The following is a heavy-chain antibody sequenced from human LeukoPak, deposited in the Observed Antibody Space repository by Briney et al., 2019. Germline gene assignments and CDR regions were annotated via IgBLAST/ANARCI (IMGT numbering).Heavy chain of an antibody. CDR1: GYTFTNYM. D-gene: IGHD3-10*01. V-gene: IGHV1-3*01. J-gene: IGHJ6*02. CDR3: ARVVTRLREGKYHYDMDV. Sequence: GASVKVSCKAFGYTFTNYMVHWVRQAPGQRLEWMGWINAGNGDTEYSQKFQARVTITRDTSASTAYMELNSLRSEDTAVYYCARVVTRLREGKYHYDMDVWGQGTTVTVSS. CDR2: INAGNGDT.